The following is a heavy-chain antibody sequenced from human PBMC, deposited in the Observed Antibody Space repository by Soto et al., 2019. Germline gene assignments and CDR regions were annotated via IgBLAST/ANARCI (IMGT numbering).Heavy chain of an antibody. J-gene: IGHJ5*02. CDR3: ERRILTWIQLGETNWLDP. V-gene: IGHV4-39*01. CDR2: IYYSGST. CDR1: GGSISSSSYY. Sequence: PSETLSLTCTVSGGSISSSSYYWGWIRQPPGKGLEWIGSIYYSGSTYYNPSLKCRVTISVDTSKNQLSLKLSYVTAAGTAVYYCERRILTWIQLGETNWLDPWGQGTMVTVYS. D-gene: IGHD5-18*01.